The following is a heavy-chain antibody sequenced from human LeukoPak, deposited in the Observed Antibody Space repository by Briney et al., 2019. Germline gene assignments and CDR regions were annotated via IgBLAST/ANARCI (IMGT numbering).Heavy chain of an antibody. CDR3: AKDLNKGYSSSWYYFDY. CDR1: GFTFSSYA. V-gene: IGHV3-23*01. CDR2: IGGSGGST. Sequence: GGSLRLSCAASGFTFSSYAMSWVRQAPGKGLEWVSAIGGSGGSTYYADSVKGRFTISRDNSKNTLYLQMNSLRAEDTAVYYCAKDLNKGYSSSWYYFDYWGQGTLVTVSS. J-gene: IGHJ4*02. D-gene: IGHD6-13*01.